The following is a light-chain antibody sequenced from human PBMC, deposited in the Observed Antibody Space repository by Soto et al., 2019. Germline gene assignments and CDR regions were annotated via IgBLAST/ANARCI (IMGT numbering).Light chain of an antibody. CDR1: QSVSGY. J-gene: IGKJ1*01. V-gene: IGKV3-11*01. Sequence: EIVLTQSPATLSLSPGETATLSCRASQSVSGYIGWYQQKPGQAPRLLIYADSNRATGIPARFSGSGSGTDFTLTINRLEPADFAVYYCQYYGSSSTFGQGTKVDIK. CDR3: QYYGSSST. CDR2: ADS.